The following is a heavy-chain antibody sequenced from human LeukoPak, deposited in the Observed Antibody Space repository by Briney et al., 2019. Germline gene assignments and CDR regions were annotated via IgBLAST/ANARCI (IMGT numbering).Heavy chain of an antibody. J-gene: IGHJ5*02. V-gene: IGHV1-2*02. D-gene: IGHD5-18*01. CDR3: ARAFALGGAMVTSYWFDP. CDR2: MNPKTGGT. CDR1: GYTFTDYY. Sequence: GASVKVSCKASGYTFTDYYIHWVRQAPGQGLEWMAWMNPKTGGTSYAQKFQGRVTMTRDTSISTAYMELSRLRSDDTAVYYCARAFALGGAMVTSYWFDPWGQGTLVTVSS.